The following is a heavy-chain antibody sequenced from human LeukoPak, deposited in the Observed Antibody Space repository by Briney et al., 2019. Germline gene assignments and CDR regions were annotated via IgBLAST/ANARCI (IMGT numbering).Heavy chain of an antibody. CDR3: ARGYSSNPLDY. CDR2: IYYSGST. D-gene: IGHD6-13*01. CDR1: GGSISSGGHY. Sequence: SETLSLTCTVSGGSISSGGHYWSWIRQHPGKGLEWIGYIYYSGSTYYNPSLKSRVTISVDTSKNQFSLKLSSVTAADTAVYYCARGYSSNPLDYWGQGTLVTVSS. V-gene: IGHV4-31*03. J-gene: IGHJ4*02.